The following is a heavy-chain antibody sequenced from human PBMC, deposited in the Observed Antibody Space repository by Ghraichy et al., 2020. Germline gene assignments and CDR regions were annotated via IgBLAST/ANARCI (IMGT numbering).Heavy chain of an antibody. CDR3: ARGGSSNFVPVDL. Sequence: LSCTVSGGSITNENYYYNWIRQPAGKGLEWIGRIYFRGTTNYEPSLKNRVTISLDTSNNQFSLEVTSVTAADTAVYFCARGGSSNFVPVDLWGQGTLVTVSP. D-gene: IGHD2-2*01. CDR1: GGSITNENYY. CDR2: IYFRGTT. J-gene: IGHJ5*02. V-gene: IGHV4-61*02.